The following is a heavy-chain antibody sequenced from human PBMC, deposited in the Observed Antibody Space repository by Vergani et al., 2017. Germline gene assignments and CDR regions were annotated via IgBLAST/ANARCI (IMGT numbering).Heavy chain of an antibody. Sequence: QVQLVQSGAEVKKPGASVKVSCKASGYTFTGYYMHWVRQAPGQGLEWMGWINPNSGGTNYAQKFQGWVTMTRDTSISTAYMELSRLRSDDTAVYYCARAREVGYYDSSVSAFDIWGQGTMVTVSS. J-gene: IGHJ3*02. D-gene: IGHD3-22*01. CDR2: INPNSGGT. CDR1: GYTFTGYY. V-gene: IGHV1-2*04. CDR3: ARAREVGYYDSSVSAFDI.